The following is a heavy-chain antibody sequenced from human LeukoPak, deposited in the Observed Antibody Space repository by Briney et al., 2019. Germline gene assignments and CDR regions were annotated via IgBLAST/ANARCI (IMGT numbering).Heavy chain of an antibody. J-gene: IGHJ3*02. CDR3: ARAEGIAAAGDAFDI. CDR2: INSDGSST. D-gene: IGHD6-13*01. V-gene: IGHV3-74*01. CDR1: GFTFSSYW. Sequence: GGSLRLSCAASGFTFSSYWMHWVRQAPGKGLVWVSRINSDGSSTSYADSVKGRFTISRDNAKNTLYLQMNSLRAEDTAVYYCARAEGIAAAGDAFDIWGQGTMVTVSS.